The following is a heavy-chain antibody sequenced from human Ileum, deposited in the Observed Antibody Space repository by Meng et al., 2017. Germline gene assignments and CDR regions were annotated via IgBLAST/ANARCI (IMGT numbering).Heavy chain of an antibody. V-gene: IGHV4-34*01. CDR1: GGSLSGYY. J-gene: IGHJ5*02. Sequence: QVALQQVGSGLLKPSAPLSLPRAVYGGSLSGYYWSWIRQPPGKGLEWIGEINHSGSTNYNPSLKSRVTISVDTSKNQFSLKLSSVTAADTAVYYCARGGPWFDPWGQGTLVTVSS. CDR3: ARGGPWFDP. CDR2: INHSGST.